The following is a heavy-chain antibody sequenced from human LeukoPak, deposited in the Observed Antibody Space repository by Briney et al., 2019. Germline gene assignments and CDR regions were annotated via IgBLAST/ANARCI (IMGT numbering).Heavy chain of an antibody. J-gene: IGHJ5*02. CDR1: GGSISSYY. V-gene: IGHV4-59*08. D-gene: IGHD3-3*01. Sequence: SETLSLTCNVSGGSISSYYWSWIRQPPGKGLEWIGYIYYSGSTNYNPSLKSRVTISVDTSKNQFSLKLSSVTAADTAVYYCARLSSFGVVIIGSWFDPWGQGTLVTVSS. CDR2: IYYSGST. CDR3: ARLSSFGVVIIGSWFDP.